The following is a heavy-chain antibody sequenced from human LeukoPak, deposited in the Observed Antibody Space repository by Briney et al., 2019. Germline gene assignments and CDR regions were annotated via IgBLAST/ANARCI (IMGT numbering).Heavy chain of an antibody. CDR1: GGSISSSNW. Sequence: SGTLSLTCAVSGGSISSSNWWSWVRQPPGKGLEWIGEIYHSGSTNYNPSLKSRVTISVDKSKNQFSLKLSSVTAADTAVYYCATSERGNDFPGLVGIWGQGTMVTVSS. CDR3: ATSERGNDFPGLVGI. CDR2: IYHSGST. D-gene: IGHD3-3*01. J-gene: IGHJ3*02. V-gene: IGHV4-4*02.